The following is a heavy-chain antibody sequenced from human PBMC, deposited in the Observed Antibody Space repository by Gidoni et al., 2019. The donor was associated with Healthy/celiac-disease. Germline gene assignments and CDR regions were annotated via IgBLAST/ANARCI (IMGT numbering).Heavy chain of an antibody. CDR2: IAYDGSNK. V-gene: IGHV3-30*18. D-gene: IGHD6-6*01. CDR3: AKDLEIAARLGGSWFDP. J-gene: IGHJ5*02. CDR1: GFTFSSYG. Sequence: QVQLVASGGGVVQPGRSLRLSCAASGFTFSSYGMHWVRQAPGKGLEWVVVIAYDGSNKDYADSVKGRFTISRDNSKNTLYLQMNSLRAEDTAVYYCAKDLEIAARLGGSWFDPWGQGTLVTVSS.